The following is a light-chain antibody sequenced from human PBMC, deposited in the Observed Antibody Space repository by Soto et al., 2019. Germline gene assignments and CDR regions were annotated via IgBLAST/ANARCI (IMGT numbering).Light chain of an antibody. Sequence: QSVLTQPPSASGTPGQRVSISCSGSTSNIGRNDVNWYQQLPGTAPKLLIYGHNQRPSGVPERFSGSKSGTSASLAISGLQSEDEADYYCSSYTSSSTLVFGTGTKVTVL. CDR2: GHN. V-gene: IGLV1-44*01. CDR3: SSYTSSSTLV. J-gene: IGLJ1*01. CDR1: TSNIGRND.